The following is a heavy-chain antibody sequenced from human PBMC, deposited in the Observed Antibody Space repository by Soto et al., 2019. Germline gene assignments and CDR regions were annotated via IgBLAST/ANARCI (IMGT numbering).Heavy chain of an antibody. J-gene: IGHJ6*02. CDR3: ARVLRHYDYVWGSYRYTYGMDV. V-gene: IGHV4-34*01. CDR1: GGSFSDYY. Sequence: SETLSLTCAVYGGSFSDYYWSWIRQPPGKGLEWIGEINHSGSTNYNPSLKSRVTISVDTSKNQFSLKLSSVTAADTAVYYCARVLRHYDYVWGSYRYTYGMDVWGQGTTVTVSS. CDR2: INHSGST. D-gene: IGHD3-16*02.